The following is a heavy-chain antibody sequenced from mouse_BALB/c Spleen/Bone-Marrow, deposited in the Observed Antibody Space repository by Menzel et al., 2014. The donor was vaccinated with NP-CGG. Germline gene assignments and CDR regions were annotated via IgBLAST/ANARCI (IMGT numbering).Heavy chain of an antibody. V-gene: IGHV1-15*01. D-gene: IGHD4-1*01. CDR1: GYTFTDYE. CDR3: TRRTGDPY. CDR2: IDPETGGT. J-gene: IGHJ3*01. Sequence: QVQLQQSGAELVRPGASVTLSCKASGYTFTDYEMHWVKQTPVHGLEWIGAIDPETGGTAYNQKFKGKATLTADKSSSTAYIELRSLTSEDSAVYYCTRRTGDPYWGQGTLVTVSA.